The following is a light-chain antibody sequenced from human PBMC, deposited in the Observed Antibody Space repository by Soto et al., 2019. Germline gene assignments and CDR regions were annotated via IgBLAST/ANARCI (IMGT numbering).Light chain of an antibody. J-gene: IGLJ2*01. V-gene: IGLV2-8*01. Sequence: QSVLTQPASVSGSPGQSITISCTGTSSDVGGYNYVSWYQQHPGKAPKLMIYEVSQRPSGVPVRFSGSKSGNTASLTVSGLQAEDEADYYCSSFAGSDNVLFGGGTKLTVL. CDR1: SSDVGGYNY. CDR3: SSFAGSDNVL. CDR2: EVS.